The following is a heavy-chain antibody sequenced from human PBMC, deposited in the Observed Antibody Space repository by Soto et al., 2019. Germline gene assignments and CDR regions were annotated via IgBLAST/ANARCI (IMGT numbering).Heavy chain of an antibody. CDR2: IIPIFGTA. Sequence: QVQLVQSGAEVKKPGSSVKVSCKASGGTFSSYAISWVRQAPGQGLEWMGGIIPIFGTANYAQKFQGRVTITADESTGTAYMELSSLRSEDTAVYYCARGGGDYVWGSYRHTTLDYWGQGTLVTVSS. D-gene: IGHD3-16*02. J-gene: IGHJ4*02. V-gene: IGHV1-69*01. CDR1: GGTFSSYA. CDR3: ARGGGDYVWGSYRHTTLDY.